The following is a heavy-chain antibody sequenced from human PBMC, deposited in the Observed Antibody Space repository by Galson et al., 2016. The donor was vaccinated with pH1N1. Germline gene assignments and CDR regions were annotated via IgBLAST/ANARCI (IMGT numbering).Heavy chain of an antibody. V-gene: IGHV3-23*01. D-gene: IGHD6-19*01. CDR3: AKHLYSSVDYFDY. J-gene: IGHJ4*02. CDR1: GFTFSSCA. Sequence: SLRLSCAASGFTFSSCAMSWVRQAPGKGLEWVSSISGSGGRTDYADSVKDRFTISRDNSKNTLSLQMNSLGVEDTALYYCAKHLYSSVDYFDYWGQGTWSPSPQ. CDR2: ISGSGGRT.